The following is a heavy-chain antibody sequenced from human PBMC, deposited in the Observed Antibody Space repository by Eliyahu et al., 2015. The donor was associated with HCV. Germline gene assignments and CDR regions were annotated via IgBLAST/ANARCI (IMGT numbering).Heavy chain of an antibody. V-gene: IGHV4-59*01. J-gene: IGHJ5*02. Sequence: QVQLQESGPGLVKPSETLSLTCTVSGGXITTYYWSWIRQPPGKGLEWIGYIHYSGSTNYNPSLKSRVTISLDTSKNQFSLNLTSVTAADTAVYYCASGGGGIAVAGTGGWFDPWGQGTQVTVSS. CDR1: GGXITTYY. CDR3: ASGGGGIAVAGTGGWFDP. D-gene: IGHD6-19*01. CDR2: IHYSGST.